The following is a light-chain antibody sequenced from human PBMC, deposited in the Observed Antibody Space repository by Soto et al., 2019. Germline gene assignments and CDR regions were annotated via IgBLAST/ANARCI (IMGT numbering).Light chain of an antibody. CDR2: DVT. CDR1: SSDDGGYNY. Sequence: QSALTQPASVSGSPGQSITISCAGTSSDDGGYNYVSWYQQLPGKAPQLVIYDVTHRPSGVSDRFSGSRSGNTASLTISGLQAEDEADYYCTSFTSGSTPYVLGTGTKLTVL. CDR3: TSFTSGSTPYV. V-gene: IGLV2-14*03. J-gene: IGLJ1*01.